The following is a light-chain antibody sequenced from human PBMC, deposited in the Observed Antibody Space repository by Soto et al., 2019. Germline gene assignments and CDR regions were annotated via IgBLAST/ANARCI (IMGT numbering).Light chain of an antibody. CDR3: QQYGSSPQT. CDR1: QTVRNNY. CDR2: DAS. Sequence: EFVLTQSPGTLSLSPGERATLSCRASQTVRNNYLAWYQQKPGQAPRLLMYDASSRATGIPDRFSGSGSGTEFTLTISRLEPEDFAVYYCQQYGSSPQTFGQGTKVDIK. V-gene: IGKV3-20*01. J-gene: IGKJ1*01.